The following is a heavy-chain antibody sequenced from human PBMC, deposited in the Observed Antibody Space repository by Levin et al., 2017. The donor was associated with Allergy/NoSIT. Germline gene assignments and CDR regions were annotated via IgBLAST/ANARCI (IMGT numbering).Heavy chain of an antibody. J-gene: IGHJ6*02. V-gene: IGHV3-74*01. D-gene: IGHD3-10*01. CDR2: LKEDATWP. Sequence: GGFLRLSCAASGFTFSNYWMHWVRQAPGKGLVWVSRLKEDATWPIYADSVKGRFTISRDNAKNTLYLQMNSLRPDDTAVYYCVRGRKREYYGPGNYGMDVWGQGTTVTVSS. CDR3: VRGRKREYYGPGNYGMDV. CDR1: GFTFSNYW.